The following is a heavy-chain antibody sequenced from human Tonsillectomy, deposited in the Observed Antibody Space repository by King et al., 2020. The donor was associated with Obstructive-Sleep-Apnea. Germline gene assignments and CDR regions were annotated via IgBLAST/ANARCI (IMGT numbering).Heavy chain of an antibody. J-gene: IGHJ4*02. CDR1: GFTFSSYW. D-gene: IGHD5-18*01. Sequence: VQLVESGGDLVQPGGSLRLSCTTSGFTFSSYWMTWVRQAPGKGLEWVANIKQEGSEKYYVDSVKGRFTISRDNAKNSFYLQMDSLRAEDTAMYYCARIWLRSFDFWGQGTLVTVPS. V-gene: IGHV3-7*03. CDR3: ARIWLRSFDF. CDR2: IKQEGSEK.